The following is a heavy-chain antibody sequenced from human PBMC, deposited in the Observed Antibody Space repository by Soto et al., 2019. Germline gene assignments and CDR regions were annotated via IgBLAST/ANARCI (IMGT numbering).Heavy chain of an antibody. D-gene: IGHD6-19*01. CDR1: GGSISSYY. CDR3: ARIKSSTLDY. V-gene: IGHV4-59*01. Sequence: TSETLSLTCTVSGGSISSYYWSWIRQPPGKGLEWIGYIYYTGSTNYNPSPKSRVTISIDMSKNQFSLKLNSVTAADTAVYYCARIKSSTLDYWGQGTLVTVSS. CDR2: IYYTGST. J-gene: IGHJ4*02.